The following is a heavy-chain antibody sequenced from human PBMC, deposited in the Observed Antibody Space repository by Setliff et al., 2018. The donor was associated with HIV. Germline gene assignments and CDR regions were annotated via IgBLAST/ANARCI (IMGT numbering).Heavy chain of an antibody. CDR1: EFTFNNYE. CDR3: AREGSHSGSVY. D-gene: IGHD5-12*01. V-gene: IGHV3-48*03. CDR2: ITTSGSTT. J-gene: IGHJ4*02. Sequence: GGSLRLSCAASEFTFNNYEMNWVRQAPGRGLEWISSITTSGSTTVYTDSVKGRFTISRDNAKNSLYLQMNSLRAEDTAVYYCAREGSHSGSVYWGQGTLVTVSS.